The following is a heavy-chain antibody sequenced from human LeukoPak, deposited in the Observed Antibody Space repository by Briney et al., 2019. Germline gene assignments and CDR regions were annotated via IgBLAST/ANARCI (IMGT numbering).Heavy chain of an antibody. V-gene: IGHV3-23*01. CDR1: GFTFSSYA. D-gene: IGHD3-3*01. Sequence: GGSLRLSCATSGFTFSSYAMNWVRQAPGKGLEWVSAISGSGGSTYYADSVKGRFTISRDNSKNTLYLQMNSLRAEDTAVYYCARFLEWLDYYGMDVWGQGTTVTVSS. CDR2: ISGSGGST. CDR3: ARFLEWLDYYGMDV. J-gene: IGHJ6*02.